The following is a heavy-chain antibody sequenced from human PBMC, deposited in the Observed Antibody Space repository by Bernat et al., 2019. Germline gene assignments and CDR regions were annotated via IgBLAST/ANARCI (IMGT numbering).Heavy chain of an antibody. V-gene: IGHV3-33*01. CDR3: ARDLFLYYGAPDY. D-gene: IGHD3-10*01. CDR1: GFTFSSYG. Sequence: QVQLVESGGGVVQPGRSLRLSCAASGFTFSSYGMHWVRQAPGKGLEWVAVIWYDGSNKYYADSVKGRFTISRDNSKNTLYLQMNSLRAEDTAVYYCARDLFLYYGAPDYWGQGTLVTVFS. J-gene: IGHJ4*02. CDR2: IWYDGSNK.